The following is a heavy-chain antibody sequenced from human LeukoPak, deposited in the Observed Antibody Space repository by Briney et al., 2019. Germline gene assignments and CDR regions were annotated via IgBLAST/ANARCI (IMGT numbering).Heavy chain of an antibody. D-gene: IGHD4-17*01. Sequence: GGSLRLSCAPSGFTFSSHSMSWVRQAPGKGLEWVSYISSSSSTMYYADSVKGRFTISRDNAKNSLYLQMNSLRDEDTAVYYCARDLSDYGDYYDYWGQGTLVTVSS. CDR3: ARDLSDYGDYYDY. CDR2: ISSSSSTM. J-gene: IGHJ4*02. V-gene: IGHV3-48*02. CDR1: GFTFSSHS.